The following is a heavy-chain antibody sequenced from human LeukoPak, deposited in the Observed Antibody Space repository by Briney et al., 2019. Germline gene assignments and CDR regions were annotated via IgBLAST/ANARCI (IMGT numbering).Heavy chain of an antibody. CDR3: ARGDFKTADY. CDR2: ISSSSNNK. V-gene: IGHV3-21*01. J-gene: IGHJ4*02. CDR1: GFTFSSYT. D-gene: IGHD1-14*01. Sequence: GGSLRLSCAASGFTFSSYTMNWVRQAPGKGLEWVSSISSSSNNKYYPDSMKGRFTISRDNARKSVYLQMNSLRVEDTAVYYCARGDFKTADYWGQGTLVIVSS.